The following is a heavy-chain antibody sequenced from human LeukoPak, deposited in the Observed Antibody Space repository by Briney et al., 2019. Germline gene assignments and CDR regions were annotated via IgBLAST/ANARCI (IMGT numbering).Heavy chain of an antibody. Sequence: SETLSLTCTVSGGSIRNYYWSWIRQLAGKGLEWIGRIHSTGSTNYNPSLESRVTMSVDTSKNQFSLKLSSVTAAETAVYYCARHIGYYGSGSYSGYMDVWGKGTTVTVSS. CDR1: GGSIRNYY. CDR3: ARHIGYYGSGSYSGYMDV. CDR2: IHSTGST. D-gene: IGHD3-10*01. V-gene: IGHV4-4*07. J-gene: IGHJ6*03.